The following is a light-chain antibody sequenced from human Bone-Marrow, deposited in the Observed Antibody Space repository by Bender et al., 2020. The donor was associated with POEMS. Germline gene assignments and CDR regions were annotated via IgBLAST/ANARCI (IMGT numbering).Light chain of an antibody. Sequence: QSALTQPPSASGSPGQSVTISCTGTSSDIGGYNYVSWYQQHPGKAPKLLIYDVTKRPSGVPDRFSGSGSGNTASLTISGLQADDEADYYCSSFLTAITFGGGTRLTVL. V-gene: IGLV2-8*01. CDR1: SSDIGGYNY. CDR3: SSFLTAIT. J-gene: IGLJ2*01. CDR2: DVT.